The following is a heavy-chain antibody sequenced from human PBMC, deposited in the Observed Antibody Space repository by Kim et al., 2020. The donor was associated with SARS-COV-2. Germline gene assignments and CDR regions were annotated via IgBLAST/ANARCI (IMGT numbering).Heavy chain of an antibody. D-gene: IGHD3-3*01. Sequence: GGSLRLSCAASGFTFSSYWMHWVRQAPGKGLVWVSRINSDGSSTSYADSVKGRFTISRDNAKNTLYLQMNSLRAEDTAVYYCARGPVLEWLLGPPYYYYGMDVWGQGTTVTVSS. V-gene: IGHV3-74*01. CDR2: INSDGSST. CDR1: GFTFSSYW. CDR3: ARGPVLEWLLGPPYYYYGMDV. J-gene: IGHJ6*02.